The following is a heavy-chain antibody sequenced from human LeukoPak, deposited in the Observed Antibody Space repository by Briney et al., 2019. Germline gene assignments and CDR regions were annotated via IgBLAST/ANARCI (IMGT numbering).Heavy chain of an antibody. CDR1: GFTFSSYS. V-gene: IGHV3-23*01. J-gene: IGHJ4*02. CDR3: ARKSASGNYPLDY. CDR2: ISGSGGST. D-gene: IGHD3-10*01. Sequence: GGSLRLSCAASGFTFSSYSMNWVRQAPGKGLEWVSAISGSGGSTYYADCVKGRFTISRDNGRNTVFLQMSSLRAEDTALYYCARKSASGNYPLDYWGQGTLVTVSS.